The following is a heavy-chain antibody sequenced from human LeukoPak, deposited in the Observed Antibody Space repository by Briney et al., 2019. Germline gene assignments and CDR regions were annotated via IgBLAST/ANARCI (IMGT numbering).Heavy chain of an antibody. CDR2: ISYIGST. J-gene: IGHJ3*02. D-gene: IGHD4-17*01. CDR3: ARDLITVTKGFDI. CDR1: TDSISSHY. V-gene: IGHV4-59*11. Sequence: PSETLSLTCAVSTDSISSHYWSWIRQLPGKGLEWIGYISYIGSTNYNPSLKSRVTISIDTSKNQFSLKLRSVTAADTAVYYCARDLITVTKGFDIWGQGTMVSVSS.